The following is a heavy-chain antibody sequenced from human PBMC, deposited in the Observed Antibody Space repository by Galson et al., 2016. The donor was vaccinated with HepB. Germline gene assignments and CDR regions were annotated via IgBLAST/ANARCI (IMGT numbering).Heavy chain of an antibody. CDR2: INHSGRT. CDR1: GGSFSGFY. D-gene: IGHD4-17*01. V-gene: IGHV4-34*01. Sequence: ETLSLTCAVYGGSFSGFYWSWIRQSPGKGLEWIGEINHSGRTNYNTSLKSRVTLSAHTSKNQFSLNLNSVTAADTAVYYCASRFDYGDYGRGWSLDLWGPGTLVTVSS. CDR3: ASRFDYGDYGRGWSLDL. J-gene: IGHJ2*01.